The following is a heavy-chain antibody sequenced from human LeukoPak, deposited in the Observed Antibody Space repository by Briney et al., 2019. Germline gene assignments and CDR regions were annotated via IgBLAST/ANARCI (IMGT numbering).Heavy chain of an antibody. CDR1: GYSISSGYY. V-gene: IGHV4-38-2*02. J-gene: IGHJ4*02. D-gene: IGHD1-26*01. CDR3: ARQGRIYSFDY. Sequence: SETLSLTCTVSGYSISSGYYWGWIRQPPGKGLEWIGSIYHSGSTYYNPSLKSRVTISVDTSKNQFSLKLSSVTAADTAVYYCARQGRIYSFDYWGQGTLVTVSS. CDR2: IYHSGST.